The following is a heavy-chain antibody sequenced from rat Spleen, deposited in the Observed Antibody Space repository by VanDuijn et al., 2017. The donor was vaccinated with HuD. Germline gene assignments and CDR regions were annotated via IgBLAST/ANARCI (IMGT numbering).Heavy chain of an antibody. D-gene: IGHD5-1*01. CDR1: GFTFSNYG. CDR2: ITNSGVNT. Sequence: EVQLVESGGGLVQPGRSLKLSCAASGFTFSNYGMAWVRQAPTKGLEWVASITNSGVNTYYPDSVKGRFTISRDNGKGTLYLQMNSLRSEDTATYYCTREAGSVVWGQGVMVTVSS. J-gene: IGHJ2*01. CDR3: TREAGSVV. V-gene: IGHV5S13*01.